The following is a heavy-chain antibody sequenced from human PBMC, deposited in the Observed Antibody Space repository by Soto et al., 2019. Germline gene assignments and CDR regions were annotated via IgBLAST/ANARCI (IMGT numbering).Heavy chain of an antibody. CDR2: IYYSGST. V-gene: IGHV4-39*01. Sequence: SETLSLTCTVSGGSISSSSYYWGWIRQPPGKGLEWIGSIYYSGSTYYNPSLKSRVTISVDTSKNQFSLKLSSVTAADTAVYYCARLPIVVVPAAIQRSYSYYYYGMDVWGQGTTVTVSS. CDR1: GGSISSSSYY. D-gene: IGHD2-2*01. CDR3: ARLPIVVVPAAIQRSYSYYYYGMDV. J-gene: IGHJ6*02.